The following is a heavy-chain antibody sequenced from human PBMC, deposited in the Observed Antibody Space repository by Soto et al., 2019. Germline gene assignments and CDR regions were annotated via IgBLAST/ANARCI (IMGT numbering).Heavy chain of an antibody. CDR1: GYTFTGYY. J-gene: IGHJ6*02. Sequence: ASVKVSCKASGYTFTGYYMHWVRQAPGQGLEWIGWINPNSGGTNYAQKFQGRVTMTRDTSISTAYMELSRLRSDDTAVYYCARRKAAAWSVYSPYYGMDGWGQGTTVTVSS. CDR2: INPNSGGT. V-gene: IGHV1-2*02. CDR3: ARRKAAAWSVYSPYYGMDG. D-gene: IGHD3-3*01.